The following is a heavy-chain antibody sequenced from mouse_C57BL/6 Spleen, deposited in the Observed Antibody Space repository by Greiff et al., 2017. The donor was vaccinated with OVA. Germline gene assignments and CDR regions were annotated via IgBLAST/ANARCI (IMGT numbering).Heavy chain of an antibody. CDR2: IGPGSGST. CDR1: GYTFTDYY. D-gene: IGHD2-4*01. J-gene: IGHJ4*01. V-gene: IGHV1-77*01. CDR3: ARSPITTTRDYYAMDD. Sequence: QVQLQQSGAELVKPGASVKISCKASGYTFTDYYINWVKQRPGQGLEWIGKIGPGSGSTYYNEKFKGKATLTADKSSSTAYMQLSSLTSEDSAVYFCARSPITTTRDYYAMDDWGQGTSVTVSS.